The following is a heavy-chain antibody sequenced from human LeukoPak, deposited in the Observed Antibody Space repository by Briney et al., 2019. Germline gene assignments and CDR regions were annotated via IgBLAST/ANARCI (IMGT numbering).Heavy chain of an antibody. D-gene: IGHD2-21*02. J-gene: IGHJ4*02. Sequence: GGSLRLSCAVSGFSFTNYWMHWVRQDPGKGLVWVSYISSDGSVTKYADSVKGRFTISRDNAVNTLYLQMNSLRVEDTAVYYCVRGSLRLPRSTPDYWGQGTLVTVSS. CDR2: ISSDGSVT. CDR3: VRGSLRLPRSTPDY. CDR1: GFSFTNYW. V-gene: IGHV3-74*03.